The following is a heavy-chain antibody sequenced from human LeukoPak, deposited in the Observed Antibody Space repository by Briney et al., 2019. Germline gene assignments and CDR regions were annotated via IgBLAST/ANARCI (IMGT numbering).Heavy chain of an antibody. CDR2: IYYSGST. CDR1: GASISNYY. J-gene: IGHJ4*02. Sequence: SETLSLTCTVSGASISNYYWSWIRQPPGKGLEWIGYIYYSGSTNYNPSLKSRVTISVDTSKNQFSLKLSSVTAADTAVYYCARAVSGRFDYWGQGTLVTVSS. V-gene: IGHV4-59*01. D-gene: IGHD6-19*01. CDR3: ARAVSGRFDY.